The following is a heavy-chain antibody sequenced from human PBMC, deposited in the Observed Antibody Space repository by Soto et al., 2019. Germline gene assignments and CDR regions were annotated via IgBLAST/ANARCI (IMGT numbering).Heavy chain of an antibody. CDR1: GGSISSGGYY. J-gene: IGHJ1*01. Sequence: KPSETLSLTCTVSGGSISSGGYYWSWIRQHPGKGLEWIGYIYYSGSTYYNPSLKSRVTISVDTSKNQFSLKLSSVTAADTAVYYCARRHSSREYFQHWGQGTLVTVSS. V-gene: IGHV4-31*03. CDR2: IYYSGST. D-gene: IGHD6-13*01. CDR3: ARRHSSREYFQH.